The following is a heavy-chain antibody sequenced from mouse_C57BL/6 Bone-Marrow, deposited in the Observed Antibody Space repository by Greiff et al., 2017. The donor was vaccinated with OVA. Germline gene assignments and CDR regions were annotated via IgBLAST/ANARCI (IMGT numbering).Heavy chain of an antibody. CDR2: INSDGGST. Sequence: EVKLMESGGGLVQPGESLKLSCESNEYEFPSHDMSWVRKTPEKRLELVAAINSDGGSTYYPDTMERRFIISRDNTKKTLYLQMSSLRSEDTALYYCARHGTTVDEGDAMDYWGQGTSVTVSS. D-gene: IGHD1-1*01. CDR3: ARHGTTVDEGDAMDY. CDR1: EYEFPSHD. V-gene: IGHV5-2*01. J-gene: IGHJ4*01.